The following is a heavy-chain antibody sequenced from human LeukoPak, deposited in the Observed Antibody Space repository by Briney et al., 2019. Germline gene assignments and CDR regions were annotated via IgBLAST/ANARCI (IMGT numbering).Heavy chain of an antibody. CDR1: GPSISSYY. V-gene: IGHV4-59*01. CDR3: AGGAHGSGSYSFWFDY. D-gene: IGHD3-10*01. CDR2: IYYSGRT. Sequence: SETLSLTCTILGPSISSYYWSWIRPPPGKGMEWMEYIYYSGRTNYNPSLKSRVTISLDTSKNQVSLNLSSVTAADTAVYYCAGGAHGSGSYSFWFDYWGQGTLVTVSS. J-gene: IGHJ4*02.